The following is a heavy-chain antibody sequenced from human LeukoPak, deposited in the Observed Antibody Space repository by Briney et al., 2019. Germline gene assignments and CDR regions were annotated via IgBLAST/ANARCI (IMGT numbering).Heavy chain of an antibody. V-gene: IGHV3-23*01. CDR2: ISGSGGST. CDR1: GFTFSSYA. Sequence: GGSLRLSCAASGFTFSSYAMSWVRQAPGKGLEWVSAISGSGGSTYYADSVKGRFTISRDNSENTLYLQMNSLRAEDTAVYYCAKGATGTTYTYYFDYWGQGTLVTVSS. CDR3: AKGATGTTYTYYFDY. D-gene: IGHD1-7*01. J-gene: IGHJ4*02.